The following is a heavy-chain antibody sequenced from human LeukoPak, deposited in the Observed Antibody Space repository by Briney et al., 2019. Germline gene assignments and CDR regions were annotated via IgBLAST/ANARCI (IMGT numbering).Heavy chain of an antibody. V-gene: IGHV4-59*08. CDR3: ARLNNWGSEYYFDY. Sequence: SETPSLTCTVSGGSISSYYWSWIRQPPGKGLEWIGYIYYTGSTKYNPSLKSRVTISVDTSKNQFSVKLSSVPAADTSVYYCARLNNWGSEYYFDYWGQGTLVTVSS. CDR1: GGSISSYY. D-gene: IGHD7-27*01. J-gene: IGHJ4*02. CDR2: IYYTGST.